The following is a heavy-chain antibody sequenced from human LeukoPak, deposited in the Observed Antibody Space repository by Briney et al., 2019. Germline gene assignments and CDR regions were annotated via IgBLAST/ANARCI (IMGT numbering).Heavy chain of an antibody. J-gene: IGHJ6*02. V-gene: IGHV4-59*08. CDR2: IYYSGST. D-gene: IGHD3-10*01. CDR3: ARHAVRGVSKIYYYYGMDV. CDR1: GDSISSCY. Sequence: NPWDSLSLTCTVSGDSISSCYWSWIRQPPRKGLEWIGYIYYSGSTNYNPSLKGRVTISVNTSKNQFSLKLSSVTAADTAVYYCARHAVRGVSKIYYYYGMDVWGQGTTVTVSS.